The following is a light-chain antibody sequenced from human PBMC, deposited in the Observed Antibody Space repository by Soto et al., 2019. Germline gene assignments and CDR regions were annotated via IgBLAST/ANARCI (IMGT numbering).Light chain of an antibody. V-gene: IGLV2-14*01. CDR2: EVS. J-gene: IGLJ1*01. CDR1: RTDVGGYNF. CDR3: CSYVSSKTYV. Sequence: QSALTQPASVSGSPGQSITISCTGTRTDVGGYNFVSWYQQHPGKAPKLIIYEVSNRPSGASNRFSGSKSDNTASLTISGLQAEDEADYYCCSYVSSKTYVFGTGTKVTVL.